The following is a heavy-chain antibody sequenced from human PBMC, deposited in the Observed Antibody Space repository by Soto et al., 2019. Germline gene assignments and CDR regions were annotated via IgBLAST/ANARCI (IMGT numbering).Heavy chain of an antibody. CDR1: GGSFSGYY. V-gene: IGHV4-34*01. D-gene: IGHD3-22*01. CDR2: INHSGST. J-gene: IGHJ5*02. Sequence: QVQLQQWGAGLLKPSETLSLTCAVYGGSFSGYYWSWIRQPPGKGLEWIGEINHSGSTNYNPSLKRRVTTSVDTSKNQFSLKLSSVTAADTAVYYCARKMPTMIVVVIQNWFDPWGQGTLVTVSS. CDR3: ARKMPTMIVVVIQNWFDP.